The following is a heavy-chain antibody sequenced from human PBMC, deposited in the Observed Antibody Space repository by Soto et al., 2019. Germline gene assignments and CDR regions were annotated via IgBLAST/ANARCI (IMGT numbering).Heavy chain of an antibody. CDR1: GFTFSSYA. CDR3: AKNSWELIKSGYFDY. Sequence: GGSLRLSCAASGFTFSSYAMSWVRQAPGKGLEWVSAISGSGGSTYYADSVKGRFTISRDNSKNTLYLQMNSLRAEDTAVYYCAKNSWELIKSGYFDYWGQGILVTVSS. V-gene: IGHV3-23*01. J-gene: IGHJ4*02. D-gene: IGHD1-26*01. CDR2: ISGSGGST.